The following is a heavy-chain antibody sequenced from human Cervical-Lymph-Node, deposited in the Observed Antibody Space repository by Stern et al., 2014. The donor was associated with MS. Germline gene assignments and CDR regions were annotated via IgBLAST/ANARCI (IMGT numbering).Heavy chain of an antibody. CDR2: YDPEEGNT. CDR3: ATASRYDALDL. Sequence: QVQLVQSGAAVRKPGASVRVSCKVSGYSLSDLSMHWVRQAPGKGLEWLGGYDPEEGNTVYAQRFQGRVTMTEDTSTDTAYMELNSLRSDDTAVYHCATASRYDALDLWGQGTVVTVSS. V-gene: IGHV1-24*01. CDR1: GYSLSDLS. J-gene: IGHJ3*01.